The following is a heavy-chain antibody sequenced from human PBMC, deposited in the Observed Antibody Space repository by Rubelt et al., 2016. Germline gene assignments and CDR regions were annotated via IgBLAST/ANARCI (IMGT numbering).Heavy chain of an antibody. CDR2: ISYDGSNK. CDR1: GFTFSSYG. D-gene: IGHD3-10*02. Sequence: GFTFSSYGMHWVRQAPGKGLEWVAVISYDGSNKYYADSVKGRFTISRDNSKNTLYLQMNSLRAEDAAVYYCARMLGSWFDPWGQGTLVTVSS. J-gene: IGHJ5*02. CDR3: ARMLGSWFDP. V-gene: IGHV3-30*03.